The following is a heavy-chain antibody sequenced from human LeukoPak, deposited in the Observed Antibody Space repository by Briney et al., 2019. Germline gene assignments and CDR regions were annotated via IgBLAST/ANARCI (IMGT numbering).Heavy chain of an antibody. CDR3: ARGGQGDGYSADEAFDF. CDR2: TYYRSKWYN. V-gene: IGHV6-1*01. J-gene: IGHJ3*01. Sequence: SQTLSLTCAISGDSVSGNSTAYNWIRQSPSRGLEWLGRTYYRSKWYNDYAVSVKSRIIINPDTSKNQLSLQLKSVTPEDTAVYYCARGGQGDGYSADEAFDFWGQGTMVTVS. CDR1: GDSVSGNSTA. D-gene: IGHD5-24*01.